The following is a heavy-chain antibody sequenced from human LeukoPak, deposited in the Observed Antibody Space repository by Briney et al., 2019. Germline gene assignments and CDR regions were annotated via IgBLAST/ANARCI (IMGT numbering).Heavy chain of an antibody. V-gene: IGHV4-34*01. D-gene: IGHD6-13*01. J-gene: IGHJ4*02. Sequence: SQTLALTCAVYGGSFSGYYWSWIRQPPGKGLERIGAINHPRSPNYNPSLKSQVTISVDTSKNQFSLKLSSVTAADTAVYYCARVYSSSWFDYWGQGTMVTVSS. CDR2: INHPRSP. CDR1: GGSFSGYY. CDR3: ARVYSSSWFDY.